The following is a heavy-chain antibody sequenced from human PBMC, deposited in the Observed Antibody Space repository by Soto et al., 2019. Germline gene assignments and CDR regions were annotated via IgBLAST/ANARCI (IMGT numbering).Heavy chain of an antibody. CDR3: ARGPKPDC. V-gene: IGHV3-53*01. CDR2: IYSGGNP. CDR1: GFSVGGNY. J-gene: IGHJ4*02. Sequence: PGGSLRLSCAASGFSVGGNYMSWVRQAPGKGLELVSLIYSGGNPFYADSMKGRFTLSRDNSNNMLYLQMDSLRAEDTAVYYCARGPKPDCWGQGTLLAVST.